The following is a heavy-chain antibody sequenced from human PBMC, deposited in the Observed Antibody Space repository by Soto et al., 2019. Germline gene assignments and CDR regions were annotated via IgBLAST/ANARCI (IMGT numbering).Heavy chain of an antibody. Sequence: GGSLRLSCAASGFTFSSYGMHWVRQAPGKGLEWVAVISYDGSNKYYADSVKGRFTISRDNSKNTLYLQMNSLRAEDTAVYYCATGTVTTKYWGQGTLVTVSS. V-gene: IGHV3-30*03. D-gene: IGHD4-17*01. CDR2: ISYDGSNK. CDR1: GFTFSSYG. CDR3: ATGTVTTKY. J-gene: IGHJ4*02.